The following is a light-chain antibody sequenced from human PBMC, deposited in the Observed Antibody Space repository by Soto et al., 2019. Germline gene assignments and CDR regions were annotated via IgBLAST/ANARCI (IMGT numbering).Light chain of an antibody. V-gene: IGKV3-11*01. CDR2: DAS. CDR3: QQRSNWPRRT. Sequence: EIVLTQSPATLSLSPGERATLSCRASQSVSSYLAWYQQKPGQAPRLLIYDASNRATGIPARFSGSGSGTDFNLTISSLEPEDFAVYYCQQRSNWPRRTFGQGTKLEIK. CDR1: QSVSSY. J-gene: IGKJ2*01.